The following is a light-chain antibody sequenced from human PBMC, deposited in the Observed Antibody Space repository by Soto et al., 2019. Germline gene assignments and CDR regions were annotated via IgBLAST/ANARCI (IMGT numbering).Light chain of an antibody. Sequence: DIQMTQSPSLLSASVGDRVTITCRASQGISRWLAWYQQKPEKAPKSLIYGASTLQSGAPSRFSGSGSGTEFTLTISSLQPEDSATYYCQQYGSFPPTFGQGTKVDIK. J-gene: IGKJ1*01. V-gene: IGKV1D-16*01. CDR2: GAS. CDR3: QQYGSFPPT. CDR1: QGISRW.